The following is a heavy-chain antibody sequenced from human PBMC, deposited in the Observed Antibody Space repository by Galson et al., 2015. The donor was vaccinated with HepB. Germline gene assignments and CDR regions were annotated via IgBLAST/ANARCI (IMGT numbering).Heavy chain of an antibody. V-gene: IGHV3-7*01. CDR2: VKEDGSKE. Sequence: SLRLSCAASGFRFSIFWMSWARQAPGKGLEWVANVKEDGSKEFYVDSVRGRFAISRDNAKNSVYLQMNSLRAEDTAVYFCAREYGDYYFDYWGQGTLVTVSS. J-gene: IGHJ4*02. CDR1: GFRFSIFW. D-gene: IGHD4-17*01. CDR3: AREYGDYYFDY.